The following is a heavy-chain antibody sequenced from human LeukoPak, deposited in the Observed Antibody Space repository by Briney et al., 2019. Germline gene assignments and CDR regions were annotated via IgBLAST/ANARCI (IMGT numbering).Heavy chain of an antibody. V-gene: IGHV3-48*02. CDR1: GFTFSSYG. CDR3: ARARSSGYYNHFDY. J-gene: IGHJ4*02. D-gene: IGHD3-22*01. Sequence: PGGSLRLSCAASGFTFSSYGMNWVRQAPGKGLEWLSYISSSTSTIYYADSVKGRFTISRDNAKNSLYLQMNSLRDEDTAVYYYARARSSGYYNHFDYWGQGTLVTVSS. CDR2: ISSSTSTI.